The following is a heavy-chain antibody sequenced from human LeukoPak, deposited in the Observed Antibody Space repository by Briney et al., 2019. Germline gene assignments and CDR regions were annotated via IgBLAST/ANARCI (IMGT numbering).Heavy chain of an antibody. CDR3: AKSHSVAQRGYFDY. D-gene: IGHD2-15*01. CDR2: ISDSGGST. Sequence: PGGSLRLSCAASGFTFSSFAMTWVRQAPGKGLEWVSTISDSGGSTYYADAVKGRFTISRDNSKDTLYAQMNSLRAEDAAVCYCAKSHSVAQRGYFDYWGQGTLVTVSS. CDR1: GFTFSSFA. V-gene: IGHV3-23*01. J-gene: IGHJ4*02.